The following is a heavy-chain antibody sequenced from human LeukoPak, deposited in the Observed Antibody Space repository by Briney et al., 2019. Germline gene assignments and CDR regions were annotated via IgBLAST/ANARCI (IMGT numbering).Heavy chain of an antibody. J-gene: IGHJ4*02. CDR1: GGSFSGYY. CDR3: ARGPRKFLKDPHSYSSSWYVRSFDY. V-gene: IGHV4-34*01. Sequence: PSETLSLTCAVYGGSFSGYYWSWIRQPPGKGLEWIGEINHSGSTNYNPSLKSRVTISVDTSKNQFSLKLGSVTAADTAVYYCARGPRKFLKDPHSYSSSWYVRSFDYWGQGTLVTVSS. D-gene: IGHD6-13*01. CDR2: INHSGST.